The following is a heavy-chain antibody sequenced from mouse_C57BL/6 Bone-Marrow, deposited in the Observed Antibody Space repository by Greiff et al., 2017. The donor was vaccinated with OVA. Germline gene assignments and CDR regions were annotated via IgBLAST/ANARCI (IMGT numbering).Heavy chain of an antibody. CDR2: IHPNSGST. CDR3: ARGRNYDYDGFAY. J-gene: IGHJ3*01. D-gene: IGHD2-4*01. Sequence: QVQLQQPGAELVKPGASVKLSCKASGYTFTSYWMHWVKQRPGQGLEWIGMIHPNSGSTNYNEKFKSKATLTVDKSSSTAYMQLSSLTSEDAAVYYCARGRNYDYDGFAYWGQGTLVTVSA. V-gene: IGHV1-64*01. CDR1: GYTFTSYW.